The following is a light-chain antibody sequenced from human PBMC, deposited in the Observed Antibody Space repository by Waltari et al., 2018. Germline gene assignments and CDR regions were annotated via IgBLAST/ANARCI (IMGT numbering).Light chain of an antibody. CDR2: EGS. J-gene: IGLJ2*01. V-gene: IGLV2-23*01. CDR3: CSYAGSSTPPVV. CDR1: RRDVWRSNL. Sequence: QSALTQPASVSGSPGQSITISCTGTRRDVWRSNLFPCYQQPPGKAPKLMIYEGSKRPSGVSNRFSGSKSGNTASLTISGLQAEDEADYYCCSYAGSSTPPVVFGGGTKLTVL.